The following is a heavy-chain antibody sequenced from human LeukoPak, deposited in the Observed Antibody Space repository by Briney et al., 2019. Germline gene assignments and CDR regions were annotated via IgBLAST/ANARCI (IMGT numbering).Heavy chain of an antibody. Sequence: GGSLRLSCAASGFTFSSYAMSWVRQAPGKGLEWVSAISGSGGSTYYADSVKGRFTISRDNSKDTLYLQMNSLRAEDTAVYYCAKDRVGATTGYFDYWGQGTLVTVSS. CDR2: ISGSGGST. V-gene: IGHV3-23*01. J-gene: IGHJ4*02. D-gene: IGHD1-26*01. CDR3: AKDRVGATTGYFDY. CDR1: GFTFSSYA.